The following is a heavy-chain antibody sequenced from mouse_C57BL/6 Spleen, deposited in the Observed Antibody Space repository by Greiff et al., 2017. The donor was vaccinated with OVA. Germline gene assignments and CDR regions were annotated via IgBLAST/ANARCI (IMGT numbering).Heavy chain of an antibody. CDR2: IDPSDSYT. V-gene: IGHV1-50*01. J-gene: IGHJ4*01. CDR3: ARSNSYAMDY. Sequence: QVQLQQSGAELVKPGASVKLSCKASGYTFTSYWMQWVKQRPGQGLEWIGEIDPSDSYTNYNQKFKGKATLTVDTSSSTAYMQLSSLTSEDSAVYYCARSNSYAMDYWGQGTSVTVSS. CDR1: GYTFTSYW.